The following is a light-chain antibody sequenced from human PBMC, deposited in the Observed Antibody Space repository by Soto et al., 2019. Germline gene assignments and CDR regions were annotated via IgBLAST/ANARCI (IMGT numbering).Light chain of an antibody. CDR2: RDS. V-gene: IGLV3-9*01. J-gene: IGLJ2*01. CDR3: QVWDSSTYVV. CDR1: NIGSKN. Sequence: SYELTQPLSVSVALGQTARITCGGNNIGSKNVHWYQQKPGQAPVLVIYRDSNRPSGIPERFSGSDSGNTAAVTISRAQAGDDADYYCQVWDSSTYVVFGGGTKLTVL.